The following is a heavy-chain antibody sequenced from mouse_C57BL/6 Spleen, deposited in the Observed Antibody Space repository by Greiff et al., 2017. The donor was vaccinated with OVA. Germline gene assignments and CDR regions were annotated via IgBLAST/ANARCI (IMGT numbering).Heavy chain of an antibody. CDR1: GYTFTSSW. CDR2: INPSSGYT. CDR3: ASTVDDWYFDV. V-gene: IGHV1-7*01. D-gene: IGHD1-1*01. J-gene: IGHJ1*03. Sequence: QVQLQQSGAELAKPGASVKLSCKASGYTFTSSWMPWVKQRPGQGLEWIGYINPSSGYTKYNQKFKDKATLTADKSSSTAYMQLSSLTYEDSAVYYCASTVDDWYFDVWGTGTTVTVSS.